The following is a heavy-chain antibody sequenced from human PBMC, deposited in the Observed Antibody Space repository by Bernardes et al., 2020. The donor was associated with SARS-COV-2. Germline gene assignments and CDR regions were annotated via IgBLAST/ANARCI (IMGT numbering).Heavy chain of an antibody. CDR3: ARHNGEYAHVYYYYGLDV. V-gene: IGHV5-51*01. Sequence: GESLKISCQGSGYSFTDYWLAWVRQMPGKGLEWMGIIFPGDSDARYSPSFQGQVTFSADKSSSTAYLQWSSLKASDTALYFCARHNGEYAHVYYYYGLDVWGQGTTVTVSS. CDR2: IFPGDSDA. CDR1: GYSFTDYW. J-gene: IGHJ6*02. D-gene: IGHD4-17*01.